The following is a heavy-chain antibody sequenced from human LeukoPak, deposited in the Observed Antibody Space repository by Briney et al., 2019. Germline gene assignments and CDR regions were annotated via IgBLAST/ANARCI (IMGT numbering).Heavy chain of an antibody. V-gene: IGHV4-59*08. D-gene: IGHD6-13*01. Sequence: SETLSLTCTVSGGSISSYYWSWIRQPPGKGLEWIGYIYYSGSTNYNPSLKSRVTISVDTSKNQFSLKLSSVTAADTAVYYCASNIGSWYRGGYYYYGMDVWGQGTTVTVSS. J-gene: IGHJ6*02. CDR1: GGSISSYY. CDR3: ASNIGSWYRGGYYYYGMDV. CDR2: IYYSGST.